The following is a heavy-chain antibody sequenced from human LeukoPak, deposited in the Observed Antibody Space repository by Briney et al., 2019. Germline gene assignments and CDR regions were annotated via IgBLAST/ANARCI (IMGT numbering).Heavy chain of an antibody. CDR2: IIPILGIA. V-gene: IGHV1-69*04. CDR1: GGTFSSYP. CDR3: ARDNDDYGGNKYYFDY. D-gene: IGHD4-23*01. J-gene: IGHJ4*02. Sequence: SVKVSCKASGGTFSSYPISWVRQAPGQGLEWMGRIIPILGIANYAQKFQGRVTITADKSTSTAYMELSSLRSEDTAVYYCARDNDDYGGNKYYFDYWGQGTLVTVSS.